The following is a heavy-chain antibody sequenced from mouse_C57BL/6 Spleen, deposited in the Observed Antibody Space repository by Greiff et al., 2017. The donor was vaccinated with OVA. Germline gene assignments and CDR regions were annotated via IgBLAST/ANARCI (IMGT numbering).Heavy chain of an antibody. J-gene: IGHJ4*01. CDR1: GFSLTSYG. V-gene: IGHV2-5*01. CDR2: IWRGGST. Sequence: VQLQESGPGLVQPSQSLSITCTVSGFSLTSYGVHWVRQSPGKGLEWLGVIWRGGSTDYNAAFMSRLSITKDNSKSQVFFKMNSLQADDTAIYYCAKKIYDGYYDYYAMDYWGQGTSVTVSS. CDR3: AKKIYDGYYDYYAMDY. D-gene: IGHD2-3*01.